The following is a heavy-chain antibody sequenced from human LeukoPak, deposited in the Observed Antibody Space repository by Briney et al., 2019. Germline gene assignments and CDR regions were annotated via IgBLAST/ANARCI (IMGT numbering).Heavy chain of an antibody. CDR3: AKDFAGIRSAERWLRFFDY. Sequence: GGSLRLSCGASGFTFSNYDMNWVRQAPGKGLEWVSSISGSGGSTYYADSVKGRFTISRDNSKNTLYLRMNSLRAEDTAVYYCAKDFAGIRSAERWLRFFDYWGQGTLVTVSS. D-gene: IGHD3-16*01. CDR1: GFTFSNYD. J-gene: IGHJ4*02. V-gene: IGHV3-23*01. CDR2: ISGSGGST.